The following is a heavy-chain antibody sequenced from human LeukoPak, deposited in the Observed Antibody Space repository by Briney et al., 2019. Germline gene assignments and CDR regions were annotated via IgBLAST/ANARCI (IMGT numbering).Heavy chain of an antibody. V-gene: IGHV2-5*02. CDR1: GFSLRKSAVG. Sequence: KDSGPTLVKPTQTLTLTCTFSGFSLRKSAVGMGWIRQPPGKALERLALIYWDDDKRYSPSLKSRLTITKDMSKNQVVLTMTNMDPVDTATYYCARVDSSNWYHAFDLWGQGTMATVFS. CDR2: IYWDDDK. D-gene: IGHD6-13*01. J-gene: IGHJ3*01. CDR3: ARVDSSNWYHAFDL.